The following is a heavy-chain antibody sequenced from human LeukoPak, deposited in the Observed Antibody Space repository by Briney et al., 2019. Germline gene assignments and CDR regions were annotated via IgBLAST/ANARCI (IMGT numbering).Heavy chain of an antibody. J-gene: IGHJ5*02. CDR3: ARGSTEMATGHNWFDP. V-gene: IGHV1-18*01. CDR1: GYTFTSYG. D-gene: IGHD5-24*01. Sequence: ASVKVSCKASGYTFTSYGISWVRQAPGQGLEWMGWISAYNGNTNYAQKFQGRVTMTRNTSISTAYMELSSLRSEDTAVYYCARGSTEMATGHNWFDPWGQGTLVTVSS. CDR2: ISAYNGNT.